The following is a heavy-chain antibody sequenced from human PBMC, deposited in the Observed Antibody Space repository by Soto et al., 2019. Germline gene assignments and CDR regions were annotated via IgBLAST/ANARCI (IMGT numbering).Heavy chain of an antibody. CDR1: GGTFNTFA. Sequence: QEQLVQSGAEVKKPGSSVKVSCKVSGGTFNTFAISWVRRAPGQGRDWTGGIIPIFNTAKYAQKFQGRVTITVDKSTSTVHMELSSLISEDTAVDYCARQTVSSGWHYGNWFDPWGQGTLVTVSS. CDR3: ARQTVSSGWHYGNWFDP. D-gene: IGHD6-19*01. CDR2: IIPIFNTA. J-gene: IGHJ5*02. V-gene: IGHV1-69*06.